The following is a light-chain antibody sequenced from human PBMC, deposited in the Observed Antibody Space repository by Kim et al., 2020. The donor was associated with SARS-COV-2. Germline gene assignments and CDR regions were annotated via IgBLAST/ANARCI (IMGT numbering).Light chain of an antibody. J-gene: IGLJ3*02. CDR3: SAWDRSLRGWV. CDR2: RNN. CDR1: SNNVGNQG. V-gene: IGLV10-54*01. Sequence: QATTVTCTGNSNNVGNQGAAWLQQHQSHPPKVLFYRNNKRPSGISERLSASRSGNTASLTITGLQPEDEADYYCSAWDRSLRGWVFGGGTQLTVL.